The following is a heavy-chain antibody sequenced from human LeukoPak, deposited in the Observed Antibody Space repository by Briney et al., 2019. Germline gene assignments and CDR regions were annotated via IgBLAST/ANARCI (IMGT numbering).Heavy chain of an antibody. CDR1: GYSFTSYW. Sequence: GESLKISCKGSGYSFTSYWISWVRQMPGKGLEWMGRIDPSDSYTNYSPSFQGHVTISADKSISTAYLQWSSLKASDTAMYYCARRSRGQSSSWSQYDTDYCGQGTLVTVSS. D-gene: IGHD6-13*01. J-gene: IGHJ4*02. V-gene: IGHV5-10-1*01. CDR2: IDPSDSYT. CDR3: ARRSRGQSSSWSQYDTDY.